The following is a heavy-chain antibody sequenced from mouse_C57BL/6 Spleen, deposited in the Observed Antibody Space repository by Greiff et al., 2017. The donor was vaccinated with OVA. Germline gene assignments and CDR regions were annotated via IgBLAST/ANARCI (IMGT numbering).Heavy chain of an antibody. D-gene: IGHD2-13*01. CDR3: ARIHTVTLFDY. V-gene: IGHV8-8*01. CDR1: GFSLSTFGMG. J-gene: IGHJ2*01. CDR2: IWWDDAK. Sequence: EPGPGILQPSQTLSLSCSFSGFSLSTFGMGVGWLRPPPGLGLEWLAHIWWDDAKYNNPALKIRLTISKYTSKNQIILKFANVDTAYTATYYCARIHTVTLFDYWGQGTTLTVSS.